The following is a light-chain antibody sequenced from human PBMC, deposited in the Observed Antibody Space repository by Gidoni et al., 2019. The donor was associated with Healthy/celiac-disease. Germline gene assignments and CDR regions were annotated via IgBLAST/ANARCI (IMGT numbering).Light chain of an antibody. CDR2: GKN. CDR1: SHRRYY. Sequence: SSELTQHPASSMDLAQTVRITCQGASHRRYYASWYPEKPGPAPVLVIYGKNNRPSGIPDRFCGSSSGNTDSLTITGAQAEDEDDDYCNSRDSSGNHVVFGGGTKLTVL. V-gene: IGLV3-19*01. J-gene: IGLJ2*01. CDR3: NSRDSSGNHVV.